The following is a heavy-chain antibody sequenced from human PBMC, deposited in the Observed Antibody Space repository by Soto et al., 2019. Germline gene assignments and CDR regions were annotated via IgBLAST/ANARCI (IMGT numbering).Heavy chain of an antibody. V-gene: IGHV3-15*07. J-gene: IGHJ4*02. CDR2: IKSKTDGGTT. CDR1: GFTFSNVW. Sequence: EVQLVESGGGLVKPGGSLRLSCAASGFTFSNVWMNWVRQAPGKGLEWVGRIKSKTDGGTTDYAAPVEGRFTISRDDSKNTLYLQMNSLKTEDTAVYYCTPLALKDSSGWYEFTDWGQGTLVTVSS. CDR3: TPLALKDSSGWYEFTD. D-gene: IGHD6-19*01.